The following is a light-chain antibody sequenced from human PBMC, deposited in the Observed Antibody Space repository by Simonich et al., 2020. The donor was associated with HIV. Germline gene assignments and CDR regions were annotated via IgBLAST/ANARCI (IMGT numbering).Light chain of an antibody. CDR2: WAS. CDR3: QQYHSAPYT. V-gene: IGKV4-1*01. J-gene: IGKJ2*01. Sequence: DIVMTQSPDSLAVSLGERANINCKSSHSYLYRYNNKNYLAWYQQQPGQPTTLLFYWASTRESGFPDRFSGSVSGTDFTLTISSLQAEDVAVYYCQQYHSAPYTFGQGTKVEIK. CDR1: HSYLYRYNNKNY.